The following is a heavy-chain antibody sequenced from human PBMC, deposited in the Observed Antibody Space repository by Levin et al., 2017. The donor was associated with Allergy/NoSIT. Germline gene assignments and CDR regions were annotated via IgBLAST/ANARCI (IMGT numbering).Heavy chain of an antibody. CDR1: GFTFSSFG. J-gene: IGHJ4*02. CDR3: AKDSSSGYYPYYFDY. CDR2: ISYDGTIK. Sequence: LSLTCAASGFTFSSFGMHWVRQAPGKGLEWVAVISYDGTIKYYADSVKGRFTISRDNSKNTLYLEMNSLRAEDTAVYYCAKDSSSGYYPYYFDYWGQGTLVTVSS. V-gene: IGHV3-30*18. D-gene: IGHD3-22*01.